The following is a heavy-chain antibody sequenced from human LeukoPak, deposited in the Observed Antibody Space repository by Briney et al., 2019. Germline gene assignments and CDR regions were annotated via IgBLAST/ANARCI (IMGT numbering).Heavy chain of an antibody. D-gene: IGHD3-22*01. V-gene: IGHV3-7*04. J-gene: IGHJ4*02. Sequence: GGSLRLSCAASGFTFSYYWMGWVRQAPGKGLEWVANIKQDGSEKYYVDSVKGRFNISRDNAKNSLYLQMNSMRAEDTAVYYCARDEHQYYHASSGRFDYWGQGTLVTVSS. CDR2: IKQDGSEK. CDR3: ARDEHQYYHASSGRFDY. CDR1: GFTFSYYW.